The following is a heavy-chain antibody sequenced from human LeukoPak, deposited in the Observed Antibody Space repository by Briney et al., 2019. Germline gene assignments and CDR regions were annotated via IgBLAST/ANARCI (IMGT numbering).Heavy chain of an antibody. V-gene: IGHV1-18*01. D-gene: IGHD3-16*01. Sequence: ASVKVSCKASGYTFTNYGISWVRQAPGQGLEWMGWISAYNGDTNYVQKLQGRVSMTTDTSTTTAYMELRSLRSDDTAVYYCARDHWMITFGGVMDDWGQGTLVTVSS. CDR1: GYTFTNYG. J-gene: IGHJ4*02. CDR2: ISAYNGDT. CDR3: ARDHWMITFGGVMDD.